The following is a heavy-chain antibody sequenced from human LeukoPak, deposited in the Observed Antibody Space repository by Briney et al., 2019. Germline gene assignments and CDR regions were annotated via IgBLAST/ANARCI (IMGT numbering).Heavy chain of an antibody. CDR2: ISGSGGST. CDR3: AMAARNYYYYYRDV. CDR1: GFTFSSYA. D-gene: IGHD6-6*01. J-gene: IGHJ6*03. Sequence: GGSLRLSCAASGFTFSSYAMSWVRQAPGKGLEWVSAISGSGGSTYYADSVKGRFTISRDNSKNTLYLQMNSLRAEDTAVYYCAMAARNYYYYYRDVWGKGTTVTVSS. V-gene: IGHV3-23*01.